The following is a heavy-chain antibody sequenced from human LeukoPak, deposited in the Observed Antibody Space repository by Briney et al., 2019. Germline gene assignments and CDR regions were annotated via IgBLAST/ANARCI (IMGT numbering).Heavy chain of an antibody. CDR3: AKDRHYYDTSGYNY. CDR1: GFTFSSSA. J-gene: IGHJ4*02. Sequence: GGSLRLSCAASGFTFSSSAMSWVRQAPGKGLEWVSTISGSDSSTHYADSVKGRFTISRDNSKNTLYLQMSRLRAEDTAVYYCAKDRHYYDTSGYNYWGQGTLVTVSS. D-gene: IGHD3-22*01. V-gene: IGHV3-23*01. CDR2: ISGSDSST.